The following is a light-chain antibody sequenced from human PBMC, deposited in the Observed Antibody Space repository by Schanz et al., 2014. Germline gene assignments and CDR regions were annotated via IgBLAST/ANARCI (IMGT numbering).Light chain of an antibody. CDR1: QGISSY. CDR3: QQYNNWPPWT. Sequence: DIQMTQSPSSVSASVGDRVTITCRASQGISSYLAWYQQKPGKAPKLLIYAASSLQSGVPSRFSGSGSGTDFTLTISSLQSEDFAVYYCQQYNNWPPWTFGQGTKVEIK. CDR2: AAS. V-gene: IGKV1-12*01. J-gene: IGKJ1*01.